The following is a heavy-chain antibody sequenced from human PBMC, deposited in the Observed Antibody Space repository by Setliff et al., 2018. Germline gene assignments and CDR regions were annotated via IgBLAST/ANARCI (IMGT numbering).Heavy chain of an antibody. CDR1: GGSISGRLYY. CDR3: ARVSMLAAAGYYSYYCGMDV. V-gene: IGHV4-39*07. D-gene: IGHD6-13*01. CDR2: IYYSGST. Sequence: PSETLSLTCTVSGGSISGRLYYWGWIRQPPGKGLEWIGTIYYSGSTYYNPSLKSRVTISVGTSKNQFSLKLSSVTAADTAVYYCARVSMLAAAGYYSYYCGMDVWGQGTTVTVSS. J-gene: IGHJ6*02.